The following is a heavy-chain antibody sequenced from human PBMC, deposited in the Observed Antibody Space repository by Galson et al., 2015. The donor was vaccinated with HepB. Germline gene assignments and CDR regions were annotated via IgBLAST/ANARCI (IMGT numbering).Heavy chain of an antibody. CDR3: ARVADADYGDHSHFDY. D-gene: IGHD4-17*01. Sequence: SLRLSCAASGFTFSDYYMSWIRQAPGQGLEWVSYISSSSTYTNYADSVRGRFTISRDNAKNSLYLQINSLRAEDTAVYYCARVADADYGDHSHFDYWGQGTLVTVSS. J-gene: IGHJ4*02. CDR1: GFTFSDYY. CDR2: ISSSSTYT. V-gene: IGHV3-11*06.